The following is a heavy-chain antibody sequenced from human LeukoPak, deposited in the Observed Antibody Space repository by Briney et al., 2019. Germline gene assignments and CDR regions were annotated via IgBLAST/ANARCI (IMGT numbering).Heavy chain of an antibody. V-gene: IGHV1-18*01. Sequence: GASVKVSCKASGYMFSNYGISWVRQAPGQGLEWMGWIRVYNGNTNYAQKFQGRLTMTTDTSTSTAYMELRSLTSDDTAIYYCARDSAHWSDYWGQGTLVTVSS. J-gene: IGHJ4*02. CDR1: GYMFSNYG. CDR3: ARDSAHWSDY. CDR2: IRVYNGNT. D-gene: IGHD2-8*02.